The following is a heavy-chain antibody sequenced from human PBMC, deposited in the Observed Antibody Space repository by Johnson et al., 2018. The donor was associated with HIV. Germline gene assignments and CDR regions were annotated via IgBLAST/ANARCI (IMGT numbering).Heavy chain of an antibody. V-gene: IGHV3-13*01. D-gene: IGHD2-15*01. CDR2: IGTAGDT. Sequence: VQLVESGGGLVQPGGSLRLSCAASGFTFSSYDMHWVRQATGKGLEWVSAIGTAGDTYYPGSVKGRFTISRENARNSLYLQMNSLRDGDTAVYYCARERYGSQAIDGFDIWGQGTMVTVSS. J-gene: IGHJ3*02. CDR1: GFTFSSYD. CDR3: ARERYGSQAIDGFDI.